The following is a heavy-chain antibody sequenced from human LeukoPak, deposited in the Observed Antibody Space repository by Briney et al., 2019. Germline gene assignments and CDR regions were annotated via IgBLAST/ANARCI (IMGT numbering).Heavy chain of an antibody. Sequence: GGSLRLSCAASGFTFSSYGMHWVRQAPGKGLEWVAFIRYDGSNKYYADSVKGRFTISRDNSKNTLFLQMNSLRAEDTAVYYCAKDSSSWYTPYYYYMDVWGKGTTVTVSS. V-gene: IGHV3-30*02. CDR2: IRYDGSNK. D-gene: IGHD6-13*01. CDR1: GFTFSSYG. CDR3: AKDSSSWYTPYYYYMDV. J-gene: IGHJ6*03.